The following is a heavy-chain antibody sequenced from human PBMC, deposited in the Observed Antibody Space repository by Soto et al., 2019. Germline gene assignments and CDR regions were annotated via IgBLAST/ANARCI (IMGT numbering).Heavy chain of an antibody. V-gene: IGHV3-66*01. CDR3: ARDRVESGYPEYFQH. J-gene: IGHJ1*01. CDR2: IYSAGNT. CDR1: GFTVSSNY. Sequence: GGSLRLSCAASGFTVSSNYMSWVRQAPGKGLEWISIIYSAGNTYYADSVKGRFTISRDNSKNTLYLQMNSLGAEDTAVYYCARDRVESGYPEYFQHWGQGTLVTVSS. D-gene: IGHD3-22*01.